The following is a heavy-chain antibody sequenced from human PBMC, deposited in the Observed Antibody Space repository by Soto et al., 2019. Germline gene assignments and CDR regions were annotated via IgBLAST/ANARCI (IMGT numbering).Heavy chain of an antibody. CDR2: INPNSGGT. J-gene: IGHJ4*02. CDR3: ARSLTPTYYYDSSGYLGY. Sequence: QVPLVQSGAEVKKPGASVKVSCKASGYTFTGYYMHWVRQAPGQGLEWMGWINPNSGGTNYAQKFQGWVTMTRDTSISTAYMELSRLRSDDTAVYYCARSLTPTYYYDSSGYLGYWGQGTLVTVSS. CDR1: GYTFTGYY. V-gene: IGHV1-2*04. D-gene: IGHD3-22*01.